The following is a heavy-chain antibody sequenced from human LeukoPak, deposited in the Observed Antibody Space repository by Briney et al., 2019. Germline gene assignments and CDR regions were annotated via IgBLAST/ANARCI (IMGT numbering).Heavy chain of an antibody. J-gene: IGHJ4*02. V-gene: IGHV1-24*01. CDR1: GYTLTELS. D-gene: IGHD4-17*01. CDR2: FDPEDGET. CDR3: ARFALRKYGDYGQADY. Sequence: ASVKVSCKVSGYTLTELSMHWVRQAPGKGLEWMGGFDPEDGETIYAQKFQGRVTMTEDTSTDTAYMELSSLRSEDTAVYYCARFALRKYGDYGQADYWGQGTLVTVSS.